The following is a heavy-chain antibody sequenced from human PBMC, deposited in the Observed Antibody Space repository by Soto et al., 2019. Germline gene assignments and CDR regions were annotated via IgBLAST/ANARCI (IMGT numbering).Heavy chain of an antibody. CDR1: GNSFTSYW. Sequence: XESLKLSWKCSGNSFTSYWSGLALQMPGKGLEWMGIIYPGDSDTRYSPSFQGQVTISADKSISTAYLQWSSLKASDTAMYYCATTARSSPYYYDSSGSLRAFDIWGQGTMVTVSS. J-gene: IGHJ3*02. CDR2: IYPGDSDT. V-gene: IGHV5-51*01. D-gene: IGHD3-22*01. CDR3: ATTARSSPYYYDSSGSLRAFDI.